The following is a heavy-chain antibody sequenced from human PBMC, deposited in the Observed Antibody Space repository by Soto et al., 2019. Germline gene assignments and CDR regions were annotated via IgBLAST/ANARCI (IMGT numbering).Heavy chain of an antibody. Sequence: PGESLKISCKGSGYSFTSYWIGWVRQMPGKGLEWMGIIYPGDSDTRYSPSFQGQVTISADKSISTAYLQWSSLKASDTAMYYCARSGDYDFWSGYSDAFDIWGQGTMVIVSS. CDR1: GYSFTSYW. J-gene: IGHJ3*02. V-gene: IGHV5-51*01. CDR2: IYPGDSDT. D-gene: IGHD3-3*01. CDR3: ARSGDYDFWSGYSDAFDI.